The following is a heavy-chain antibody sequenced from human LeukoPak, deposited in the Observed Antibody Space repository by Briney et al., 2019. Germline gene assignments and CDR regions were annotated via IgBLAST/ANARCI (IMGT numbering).Heavy chain of an antibody. V-gene: IGHV4-34*01. D-gene: IGHD6-19*01. Sequence: SETLSLTCAVYGGSFSGYYWSWIRQPPGKGLEWIGEINHSGSTNYNPSLKSRVTISVDTSKNQFSLKLSPVTAADTAVYYCARAQWLVLYFQHWGQGTLVTVSS. CDR3: ARAQWLVLYFQH. CDR1: GGSFSGYY. CDR2: INHSGST. J-gene: IGHJ1*01.